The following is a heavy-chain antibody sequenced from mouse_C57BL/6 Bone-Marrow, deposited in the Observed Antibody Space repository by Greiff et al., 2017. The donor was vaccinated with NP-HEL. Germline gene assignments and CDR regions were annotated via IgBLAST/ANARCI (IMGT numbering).Heavy chain of an antibody. D-gene: IGHD2-2*01. CDR3: ARRGYGYDGFAY. V-gene: IGHV5-9*01. Sequence: EVKLVESGGGLVKPGGSLKLSCAASGFTFSSYTMSWVRQTPEKRLEWVATISGGGGNTYYPDSVKGRFTISRDNAKNTLYLQMSSLRSEDTALYYCARRGYGYDGFAYWGQGTLVTVSA. CDR2: ISGGGGNT. CDR1: GFTFSSYT. J-gene: IGHJ3*01.